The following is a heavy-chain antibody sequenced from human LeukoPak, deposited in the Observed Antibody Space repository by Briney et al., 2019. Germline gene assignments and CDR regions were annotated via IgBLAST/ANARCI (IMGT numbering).Heavy chain of an antibody. CDR3: ARDRSRRAYDAFYI. D-gene: IGHD2/OR15-2a*01. CDR1: GFTFSSYA. Sequence: GGSLRLSCAASGFTFSSYAMHWVRQAPGKGLEWVAVISYDGSNKYYADSVKGRFTISRDNSKNTLYLQMNSLRAEDTAVYYCARDRSRRAYDAFYIWGQGTMVTVSS. J-gene: IGHJ3*02. CDR2: ISYDGSNK. V-gene: IGHV3-30*01.